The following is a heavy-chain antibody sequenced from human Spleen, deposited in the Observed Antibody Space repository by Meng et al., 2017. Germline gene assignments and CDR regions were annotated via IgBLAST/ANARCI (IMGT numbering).Heavy chain of an antibody. CDR1: GYTFTGYY. V-gene: IGHV1-2*02. J-gene: IGHJ1*01. CDR3: ARIDTLGFQH. D-gene: IGHD2-2*02. Sequence: QVKRVQAGAGVKKPGASVKVSCKASGYTFTGYYMHWVRQAPGQGLEWMGWINPNSGGTNYAQKFQGRVTMTRDTSMSTAHMELSSLRSDDTAVYYCARIDTLGFQHWGQGTLVTVSS. CDR2: INPNSGGT.